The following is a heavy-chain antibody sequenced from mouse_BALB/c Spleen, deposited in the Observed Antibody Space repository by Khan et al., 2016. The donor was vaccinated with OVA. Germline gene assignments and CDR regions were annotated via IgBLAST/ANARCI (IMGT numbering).Heavy chain of an antibody. CDR2: INYSGGT. Sequence: EVQLVESGPGLVKPSQSLSLTSTVTGYSITSDYAWNWIRQFPGNKLEWMGYINYSGGTSYLPSLKSRISITRDTSKNQFFLQLNSVTTEDSATYYCARWFTYGGQGTLVTVS. CDR1: GYSITSDYA. CDR3: ARWFTY. V-gene: IGHV3-2*02. J-gene: IGHJ3*01.